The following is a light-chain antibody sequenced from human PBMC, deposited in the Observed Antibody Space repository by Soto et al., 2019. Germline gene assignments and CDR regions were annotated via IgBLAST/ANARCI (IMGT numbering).Light chain of an antibody. V-gene: IGLV1-40*01. Sequence: QSALTQPPSVSGAPGQRVTISCTGSSSNIGAGNEVQWYQQLPGTAPKLFIYGNTNRPSGVPDRFSGSKSGTSASLAITGLQAEDEADYYCQSYDSGLSVVVFGGGTKLTVL. J-gene: IGLJ2*01. CDR3: QSYDSGLSVVV. CDR1: SSNIGAGNE. CDR2: GNT.